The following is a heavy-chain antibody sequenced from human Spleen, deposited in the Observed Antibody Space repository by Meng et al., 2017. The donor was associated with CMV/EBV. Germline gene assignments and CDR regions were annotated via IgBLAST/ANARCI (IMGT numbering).Heavy chain of an antibody. D-gene: IGHD2-2*01. CDR2: IKHDGSQK. Sequence: GESLKISCAASGFTFSNYWMSWVRQAPGKGLEWVTNIKHDGSQKYYVDSVKGRFTISRDNAKNSLFLQMNSLRADDTAVYYCARYPDVDCSSTSCYRGYFDYWGQGTLVTVSS. CDR3: ARYPDVDCSSTSCYRGYFDY. J-gene: IGHJ4*02. CDR1: GFTFSNYW. V-gene: IGHV3-7*01.